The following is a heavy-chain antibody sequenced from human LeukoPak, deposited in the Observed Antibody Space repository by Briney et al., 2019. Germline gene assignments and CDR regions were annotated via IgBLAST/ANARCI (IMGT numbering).Heavy chain of an antibody. D-gene: IGHD3-10*01. J-gene: IGHJ4*02. Sequence: SETLSLTCAVYGGSFSGYYWSWIRQPPGKGLEWIGEINHSGSTNYNPSLKSRVTISVDTSKNQFSLKLSSVTAADTAVYYCARVGHYYGSGSYYPYYFDYWGQGTLVTVSS. CDR3: ARVGHYYGSGSYYPYYFDY. V-gene: IGHV4-34*01. CDR1: GGSFSGYY. CDR2: INHSGST.